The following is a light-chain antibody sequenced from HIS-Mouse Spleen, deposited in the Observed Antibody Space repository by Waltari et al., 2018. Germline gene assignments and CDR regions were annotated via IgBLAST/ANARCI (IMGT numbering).Light chain of an antibody. CDR1: SPNLGSNT. Sequence: QSVLTQPPSASGTPGQRVTISCSGSSPNLGSNTLNWYQQLPGTAPKLLIYSNNQRPSGVPDRFSGSKSGTSASLAISGLQSEDEADYYCAAWDDSLNGVVFGGGTKLTVL. CDR3: AAWDDSLNGVV. V-gene: IGLV1-44*01. J-gene: IGLJ2*01. CDR2: SNN.